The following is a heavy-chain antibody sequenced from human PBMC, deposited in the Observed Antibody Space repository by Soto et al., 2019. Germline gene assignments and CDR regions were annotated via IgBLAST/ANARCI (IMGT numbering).Heavy chain of an antibody. D-gene: IGHD6-19*01. CDR3: ARDSSGWYHWFDP. CDR2: IYYSGST. Sequence: QVQLQESGPGLVKPSETLSLTCTVSGGSISSYYWSWIRQPPGKGLEWIGYIYYSGSTNYNPSLKSRVTISVDTSKNQFSLKLSSVTAADTAVYYCARDSSGWYHWFDPWGQGTLVTVSS. J-gene: IGHJ5*02. V-gene: IGHV4-59*01. CDR1: GGSISSYY.